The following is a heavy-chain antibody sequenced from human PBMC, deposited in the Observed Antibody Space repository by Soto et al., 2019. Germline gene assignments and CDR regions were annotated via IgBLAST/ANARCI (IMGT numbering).Heavy chain of an antibody. J-gene: IGHJ5*01. CDR3: ARAHEVAWFDS. Sequence: AGSLDLSCTASGVSFSSYTMNWVRQAPGKGLQWVASITNRGTHTYSADSVKGRFTISRDNDKNSLYLQMNNLRAEDTATYYCARAHEVAWFDSWGLGTLVTVSS. V-gene: IGHV3-21*06. D-gene: IGHD2-15*01. CDR2: ITNRGTHT. CDR1: GVSFSSYT.